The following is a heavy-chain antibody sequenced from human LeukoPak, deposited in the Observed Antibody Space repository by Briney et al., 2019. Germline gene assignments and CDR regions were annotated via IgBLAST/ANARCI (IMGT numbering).Heavy chain of an antibody. CDR3: ARDQYDSSGYYYY. V-gene: IGHV1-69*05. CDR1: GGTFSSYA. D-gene: IGHD3-22*01. J-gene: IGHJ4*02. CDR2: IIPIFVTA. Sequence: SVKVSCKASGGTFSSYAISWVRQAPGQGLEWVGRIIPIFVTANYAQKFQGRVTITTDESTSTDYMELSSLRSEDTAVYYCARDQYDSSGYYYYWGQGTLVSVS.